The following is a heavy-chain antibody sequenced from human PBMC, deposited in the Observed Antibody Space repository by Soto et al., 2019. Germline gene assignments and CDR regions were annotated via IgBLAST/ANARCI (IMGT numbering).Heavy chain of an antibody. V-gene: IGHV1-69*01. CDR2: IIPIFGTA. J-gene: IGHJ5*02. Sequence: QVQLVQSGAEVKKPGSSVKVSCKASGGTFSSYAISWVRQAPGQGLEWMGGIIPIFGTANYAQKFQGRVTITADESTGTAYMERSSVRSEDTAVYYCARARIAAYYYDSSGLPEGVNWFDPWGQGTLVTVSS. CDR3: ARARIAAYYYDSSGLPEGVNWFDP. D-gene: IGHD3-22*01. CDR1: GGTFSSYA.